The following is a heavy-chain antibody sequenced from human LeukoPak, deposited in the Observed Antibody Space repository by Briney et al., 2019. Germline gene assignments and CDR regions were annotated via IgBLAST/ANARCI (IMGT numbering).Heavy chain of an antibody. Sequence: ASVKVSCKASGYTFSSYGISWVRQAPGQGLECMGWISAYNGNTNYRQKLQGRVTMTTDTSTSTACMDLRSLRSDDTAIYYCARDSPDGSGTYYNDSPDYWGQGTLVTVSS. CDR3: ARDSPDGSGTYYNDSPDY. CDR2: ISAYNGNT. V-gene: IGHV1-18*01. CDR1: GYTFSSYG. D-gene: IGHD3-10*01. J-gene: IGHJ4*02.